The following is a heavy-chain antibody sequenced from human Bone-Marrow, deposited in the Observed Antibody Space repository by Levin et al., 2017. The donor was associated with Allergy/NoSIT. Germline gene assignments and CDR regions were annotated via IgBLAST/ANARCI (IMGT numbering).Heavy chain of an antibody. Sequence: GGSLRLSCAASGFSFSNYGMHWVRQAPGKGLEWVAVISYDGSYKYYADSVRGRFTISRDNSKNTLYLQMNSLRAEDTAVYYCANMGYCTSTSCYGAFDIWGQGTMVTVSS. CDR1: GFSFSNYG. CDR2: ISYDGSYK. J-gene: IGHJ3*02. CDR3: ANMGYCTSTSCYGAFDI. V-gene: IGHV3-30*18. D-gene: IGHD2-2*01.